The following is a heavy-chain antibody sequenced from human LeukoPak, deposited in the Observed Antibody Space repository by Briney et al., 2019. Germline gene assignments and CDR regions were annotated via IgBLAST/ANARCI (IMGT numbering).Heavy chain of an antibody. V-gene: IGHV1-24*01. Sequence: ASVKVSCKVSGYTPTELTMHWVRQAPGKGLEWMGGFDPEDGETIYAQKFQGRVTMTEDTSTDTANMELSSLRSEDTAVYYCAMAPFYDSSGYNLDYWGQGTLVTVSS. J-gene: IGHJ4*02. CDR3: AMAPFYDSSGYNLDY. D-gene: IGHD3-22*01. CDR2: FDPEDGET. CDR1: GYTPTELT.